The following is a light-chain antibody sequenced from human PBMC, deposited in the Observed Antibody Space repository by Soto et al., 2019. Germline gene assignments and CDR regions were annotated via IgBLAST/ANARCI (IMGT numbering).Light chain of an antibody. V-gene: IGKV1-5*03. CDR1: QSINNW. Sequence: DIQMTQSPSTLSASVGDRVSITCRASQSINNWLAWYQQKPGKAPKPLIYKASSLESGVPSRFSGSGSGTEFTLTISSLQPDDFATYYCQQYHSYSITFGQGTRLEIK. J-gene: IGKJ5*01. CDR2: KAS. CDR3: QQYHSYSIT.